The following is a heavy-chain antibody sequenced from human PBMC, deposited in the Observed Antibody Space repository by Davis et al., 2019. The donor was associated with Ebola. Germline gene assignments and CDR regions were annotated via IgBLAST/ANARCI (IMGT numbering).Heavy chain of an antibody. CDR3: AKGSSPRG. J-gene: IGHJ4*02. Sequence: GESLKISCAASGFTFSSYAMHWVRQAPDKGLEWVAVISYDGSNKYYADSVKGRFTISRDNSKNTLYLQMNSLRAEDTAVYYCAKGSSPRGWGQGTLVTVSS. CDR2: ISYDGSNK. CDR1: GFTFSSYA. D-gene: IGHD6-6*01. V-gene: IGHV3-30-3*02.